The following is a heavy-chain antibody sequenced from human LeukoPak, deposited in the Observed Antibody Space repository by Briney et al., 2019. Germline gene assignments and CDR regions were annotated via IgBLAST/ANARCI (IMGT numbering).Heavy chain of an antibody. Sequence: PGGSPRLSCAASGFSFGGYAMHWVRQAAGKGLEWVSTIGSAGDTYYPGSVKGRFTISRENAKNSLYLQMNSLRAGDTAVYYCARGRLLWFGEPPPLFDFWGQGTLVTVSA. D-gene: IGHD3-10*01. V-gene: IGHV3-13*01. CDR2: IGSAGDT. CDR3: ARGRLLWFGEPPPLFDF. CDR1: GFSFGGYA. J-gene: IGHJ4*02.